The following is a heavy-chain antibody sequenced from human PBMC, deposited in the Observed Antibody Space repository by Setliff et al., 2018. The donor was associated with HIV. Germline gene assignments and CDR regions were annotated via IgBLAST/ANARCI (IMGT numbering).Heavy chain of an antibody. J-gene: IGHJ6*03. Sequence: ASVKVSCKASGYTFTSYDINWVRQATGQGLEWLGWMNPNSGNTGYAQKSQGRVTMTRNTSISTAYMVLSSLRSEDTAVYYCARGLAVAGKSYYSFYYMDVWGKGTTVTVSS. CDR2: MNPNSGNT. D-gene: IGHD6-19*01. V-gene: IGHV1-8*01. CDR3: ARGLAVAGKSYYSFYYMDV. CDR1: GYTFTSYD.